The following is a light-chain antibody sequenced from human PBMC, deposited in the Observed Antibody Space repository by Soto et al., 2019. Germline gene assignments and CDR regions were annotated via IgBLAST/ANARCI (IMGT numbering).Light chain of an antibody. Sequence: EILLTQSPCTLSLSPGERATLXCRTSQTVSRSFLAWYQQTPGHAPXXLIYDASIRATDIPDRLSGSGSGTYFTLTISRLEPEYFAVYYCQQYGSSPTFGQGTKVDIK. CDR1: QTVSRSF. J-gene: IGKJ1*01. CDR3: QQYGSSPT. CDR2: DAS. V-gene: IGKV3-20*01.